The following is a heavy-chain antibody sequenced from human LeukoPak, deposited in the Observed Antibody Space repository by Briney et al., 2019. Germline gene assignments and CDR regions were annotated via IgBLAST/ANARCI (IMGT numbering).Heavy chain of an antibody. CDR1: GGSISSGSYY. CDR2: FCASGNT. Sequence: PSETLSLTCTVSGGSISSGSYYWSWIRQPAGKALEWIGRFCASGNTIYNPSLRSRVAMSVDTSKNQVSLRLSSVTAADTAVYYCAKQIFKCILFFYQLLRSVFNWGQGALVPVSS. CDR3: AKQIFKCILFFYQLLRSVFN. D-gene: IGHD2-2*01. V-gene: IGHV4-61*02. J-gene: IGHJ4*02.